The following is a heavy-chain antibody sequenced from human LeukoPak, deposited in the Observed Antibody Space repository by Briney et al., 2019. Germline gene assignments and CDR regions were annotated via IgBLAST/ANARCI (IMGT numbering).Heavy chain of an antibody. CDR1: GYTLTELS. CDR2: FDPEDGET. D-gene: IGHD3-3*01. V-gene: IGHV1-24*01. CDR3: ATDRLLPAPGSYDFWSGYFY. Sequence: GASVKVSCKVSGYTLTELSMHWVRQAPGKGLEWMGGFDPEDGETIYAQKFQGRVTMTEDTSTDTAYMELSSLRSEDTAVYYCATDRLLPAPGSYDFWSGYFYWGQGTLVTVSS. J-gene: IGHJ4*02.